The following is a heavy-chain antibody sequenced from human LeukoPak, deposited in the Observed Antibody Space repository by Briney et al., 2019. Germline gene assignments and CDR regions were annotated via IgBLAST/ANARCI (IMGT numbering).Heavy chain of an antibody. J-gene: IGHJ4*02. Sequence: GGSLRLSCAASGFTFNIYAMSWVRQAPGKGLEWVSTINDISSNTYYADSVKGRFTISRDNSNDTLYLQMNNLRAEDTALYYCAKGYCAVFGWGQGTLVSVSS. V-gene: IGHV3-23*01. CDR3: AKGYCAVFG. CDR2: INDISSNT. D-gene: IGHD3-3*01. CDR1: GFTFNIYA.